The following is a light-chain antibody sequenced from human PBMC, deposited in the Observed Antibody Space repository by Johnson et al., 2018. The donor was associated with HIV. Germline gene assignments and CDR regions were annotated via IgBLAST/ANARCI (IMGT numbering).Light chain of an antibody. V-gene: IGLV1-51*01. CDR3: GTGDSSLRTVF. CDR2: DNN. Sequence: QSVLTQPPSMSAAPGEKVTISCSGSSSNIGHNYVSWYRQVPGTAPKLLIYDNNRRPSGIPDRCSGSKSGPSATLGITGLQTGDEADYYCGTGDSSLRTVFFGTGTKVTVL. J-gene: IGLJ1*01. CDR1: SSNIGHNY.